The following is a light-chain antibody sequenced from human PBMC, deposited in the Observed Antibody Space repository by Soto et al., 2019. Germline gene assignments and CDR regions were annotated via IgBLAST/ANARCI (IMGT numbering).Light chain of an antibody. CDR3: QKYNSDTLT. Sequence: DIQITQSPSSLSASVGDRVTITCRASQGISNYLAWYQQKPGKVPKILIYAACTLQSGVRSRFSGSGSGTDFTLTISSLQPEDFATYYCQKYNSDTLTFGGGTKVDIK. V-gene: IGKV1-27*01. CDR1: QGISNY. CDR2: AAC. J-gene: IGKJ4*01.